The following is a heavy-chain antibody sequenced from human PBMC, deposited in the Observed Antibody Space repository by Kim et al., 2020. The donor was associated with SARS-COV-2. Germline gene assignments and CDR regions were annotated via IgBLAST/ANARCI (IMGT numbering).Heavy chain of an antibody. CDR2: ITYDGSNK. CDR3: APLGISDAFDI. CDR1: GFTFSSYG. D-gene: IGHD7-27*01. V-gene: IGHV3-30*03. J-gene: IGHJ3*02. Sequence: GGSLRLSCAASGFTFSSYGMHWVRQAPGKGLEWVAVITYDGSNKYYADSVKGRFTISRDNSKNTLYLQMNSLRAEDTAVYYCAPLGISDAFDIWGQGTMVTVSS.